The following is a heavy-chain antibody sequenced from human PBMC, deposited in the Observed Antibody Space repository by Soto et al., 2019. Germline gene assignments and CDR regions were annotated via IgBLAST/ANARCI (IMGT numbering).Heavy chain of an antibody. CDR1: GFTFSSND. Sequence: GGSLRFSCAASGFTFSSNDMTWVRQAPGKGLEWVSTIDGSGATTYYADFVKGRFTVSRDNSKNTVYVQMNNLRADDTAVYYCAKNSGWFDSWGQGTLVTVSS. CDR2: IDGSGATT. D-gene: IGHD3-10*01. J-gene: IGHJ5*01. V-gene: IGHV3-23*01. CDR3: AKNSGWFDS.